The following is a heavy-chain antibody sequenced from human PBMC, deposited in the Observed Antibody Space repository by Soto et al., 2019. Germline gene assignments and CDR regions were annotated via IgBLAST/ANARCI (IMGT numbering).Heavy chain of an antibody. D-gene: IGHD6-6*01. CDR2: IIPIFGTA. Sequence: QVQLVQSGAEVKKPGSSVKVSCKASGGTFSSYAISWVRQAPGQGLEWMGGIIPIFGTANYAQKFQGRVTITAVESTSTAYMELSSLRSEDTAMYYCARPDSPGYDSSSSYYYYGMDVWGQGTTVTVSS. CDR3: ARPDSPGYDSSSSYYYYGMDV. J-gene: IGHJ6*02. V-gene: IGHV1-69*01. CDR1: GGTFSSYA.